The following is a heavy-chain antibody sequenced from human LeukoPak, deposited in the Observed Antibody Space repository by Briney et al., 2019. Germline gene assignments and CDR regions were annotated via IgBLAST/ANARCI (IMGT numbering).Heavy chain of an antibody. CDR1: GFTFSNYA. CDR3: AKDIQTWPRFPDY. J-gene: IGHJ4*02. V-gene: IGHV3-23*01. CDR2: ISDSGSTA. Sequence: GGSLRLSCGASGFTFSNYAMSWVCQAPGKGLEWVSGISDSGSTAFYADSVKGRFTSSRDNPKSTLYLQMNSLRAEDTAVYYCAKDIQTWPRFPDYWGQGTLVTVSS. D-gene: IGHD5-12*01.